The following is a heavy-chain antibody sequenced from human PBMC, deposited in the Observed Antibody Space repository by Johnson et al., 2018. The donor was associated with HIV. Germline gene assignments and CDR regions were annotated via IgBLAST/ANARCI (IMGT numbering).Heavy chain of an antibody. CDR2: ISYDGSNK. CDR3: ASPYRADAFDI. D-gene: IGHD5-18*01. CDR1: GFTFSSYA. Sequence: QVQLVESGGGVVRPGGSLRLSCAASGFTFSSYAMHWVRQAPGKGLEWVAVISYDGSNKYYADSVKGRFTISRDNSKNTLYLQMNSLRAEDTAVYYCASPYRADAFDIWGQGTMVTVSS. J-gene: IGHJ3*02. V-gene: IGHV3-30*04.